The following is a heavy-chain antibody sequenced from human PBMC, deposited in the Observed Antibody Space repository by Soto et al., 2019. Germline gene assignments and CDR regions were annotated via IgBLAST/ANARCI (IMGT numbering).Heavy chain of an antibody. CDR1: GGSISSSSFN. CDR3: ARFFGNAFDI. V-gene: IGHV4-39*01. Sequence: QLQLRESGPGLVKPSETLSLTCSVSGGSISSSSFNWDWIRQPPGKGLECIGTIYYDGSTDYNPSLKSRAIISVDTSKNVFSLKLTSVTAADTAVYYGARFFGNAFDIWGHGTVVTVS. D-gene: IGHD3-16*01. CDR2: IYYDGST. J-gene: IGHJ3*02.